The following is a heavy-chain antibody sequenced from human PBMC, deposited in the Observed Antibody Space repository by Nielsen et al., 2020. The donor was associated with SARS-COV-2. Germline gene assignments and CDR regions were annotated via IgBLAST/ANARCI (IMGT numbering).Heavy chain of an antibody. D-gene: IGHD1-26*01. Sequence: ASVKVSCKASGYTFTSYYMHWVRQAPGQGLEWMGIINPSGGSTSYAQKFQGRVTITADKSTSTAYMELSSLRSEDTAVYYCARDSVGAAHFDYWGQGTLVTVSS. J-gene: IGHJ4*02. CDR1: GYTFTSYY. V-gene: IGHV1-46*01. CDR2: INPSGGST. CDR3: ARDSVGAAHFDY.